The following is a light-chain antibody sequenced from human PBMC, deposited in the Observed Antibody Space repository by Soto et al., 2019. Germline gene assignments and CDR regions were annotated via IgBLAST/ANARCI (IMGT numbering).Light chain of an antibody. V-gene: IGKV3-15*01. CDR3: QQYANWLRT. CDR2: DAS. CDR1: QSVDNN. Sequence: EIVMTQSPVTLSASPGESATLSCRASQSVDNNVAWYQQKPGQPPRLLIYDASTRATGIPSRFSGSGSGTEFTLTISSLKSEDFAVYYCQQYANWLRTFGQGTKVDIK. J-gene: IGKJ1*01.